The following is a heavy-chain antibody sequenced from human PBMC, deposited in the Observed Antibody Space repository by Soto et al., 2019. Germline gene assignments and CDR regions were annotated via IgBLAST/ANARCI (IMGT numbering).Heavy chain of an antibody. CDR1: GDSVSSNSAA. Sequence: SQTLSLTCAISGDSVSSNSAAWNWIRQSPSIGLEWQGRTYYRSKWYNDYAVSVKSRITINPDTSKNQFSLQLNSVTPEDTAVYYCARDRGSAARPRELDYRGQGTLVTVSS. CDR3: ARDRGSAARPRELDY. V-gene: IGHV6-1*01. CDR2: TYYRSKWYN. D-gene: IGHD6-6*01. J-gene: IGHJ4*02.